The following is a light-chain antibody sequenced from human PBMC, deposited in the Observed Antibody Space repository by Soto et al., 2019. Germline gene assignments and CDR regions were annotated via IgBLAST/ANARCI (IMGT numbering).Light chain of an antibody. J-gene: IGKJ1*01. CDR2: GVS. CDR3: QDYRSAELT. CDR1: QGVANY. V-gene: IGKV1-27*01. Sequence: DIQMTQSPSSLSASVGDRVTITCRARQGVANYLGWYQQKPGKVPKALIYGVSTLQSGVPSRFSGSGSDTDFTLTINSLQSEDAATYYCQDYRSAELTCGQGTKVEIK.